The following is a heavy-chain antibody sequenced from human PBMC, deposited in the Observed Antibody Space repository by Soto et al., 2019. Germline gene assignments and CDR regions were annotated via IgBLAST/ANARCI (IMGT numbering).Heavy chain of an antibody. Sequence: SLRLSCAASGFTFSSYGMHWVRQAPGKGLEWVAVISYDGSNKYYADSVKGRFTISRDNSKNTLYLQMNSLRAEDTAVYYCVKDLCYRDSSGRIPCYCGMDVWGEGATVTVSS. CDR2: ISYDGSNK. CDR1: GFTFSSYG. CDR3: VKDLCYRDSSGRIPCYCGMDV. V-gene: IGHV3-30*18. D-gene: IGHD3-22*01. J-gene: IGHJ6*04.